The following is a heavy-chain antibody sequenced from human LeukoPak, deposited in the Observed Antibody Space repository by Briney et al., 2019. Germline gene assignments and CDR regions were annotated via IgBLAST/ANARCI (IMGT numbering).Heavy chain of an antibody. CDR2: INPNSGGT. J-gene: IGHJ4*02. Sequence: ASVKVSCKASGYTFTGYYMRWVRQAPGQGLEWMGWINPNSGGTNYAQKFQGRVTMTRDTSISTAYMELSRLRSDDTAVYYCARESGQFYGSGSNYWGQGTLVTVSS. CDR1: GYTFTGYY. CDR3: ARESGQFYGSGSNY. V-gene: IGHV1-2*02. D-gene: IGHD3-10*01.